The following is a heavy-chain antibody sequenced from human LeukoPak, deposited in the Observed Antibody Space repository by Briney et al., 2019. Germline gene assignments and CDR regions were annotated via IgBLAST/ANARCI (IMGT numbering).Heavy chain of an antibody. Sequence: SETLSLTCAVSGGSISSGGYSWSWIRQPPGKGLEWIGYIYHSGSTYYNPSLKSRVTISVDRSKNQFSLKLSSVIAADTAVYYCTRAKGTMVRGARGSFDPWGQGTLVTVSS. V-gene: IGHV4-30-2*01. CDR2: IYHSGST. D-gene: IGHD3-10*01. J-gene: IGHJ5*02. CDR1: GGSISSGGYS. CDR3: TRAKGTMVRGARGSFDP.